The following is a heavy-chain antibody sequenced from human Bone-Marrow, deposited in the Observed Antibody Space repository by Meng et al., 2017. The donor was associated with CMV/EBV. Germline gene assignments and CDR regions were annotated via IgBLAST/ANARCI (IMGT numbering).Heavy chain of an antibody. J-gene: IGHJ6*02. D-gene: IGHD6-19*01. CDR1: GFTFTSYW. Sequence: GESLKISCVASGFTFTSYWMSWVRPAPGRGLEWVGEIKKKADSYTTHYAASVKGRFTISRDDSKNSLYLQMNILKTEDSAVYYCADLAEAFGMDVWGQGTRVTVSS. CDR2: IKKKADSYTT. V-gene: IGHV3-72*01. CDR3: ADLAEAFGMDV.